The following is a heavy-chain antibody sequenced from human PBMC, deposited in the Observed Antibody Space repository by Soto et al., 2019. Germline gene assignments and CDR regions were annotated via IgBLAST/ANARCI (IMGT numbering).Heavy chain of an antibody. CDR3: ARDPDYYYGSGSDNWFDP. CDR1: GYTFTSYG. D-gene: IGHD3-10*01. J-gene: IGHJ5*02. CDR2: ISAYNGNT. V-gene: IGHV1-18*01. Sequence: QVQLVQSGAEVKKPGASVKVSCKASGYTFTSYGISWVRQAPGQGLEWMGWISAYNGNTNYAQKLQGRVNMTTDTSTSTAYMELRSLRSDATAVYYCARDPDYYYGSGSDNWFDPWGQGTLVTVSS.